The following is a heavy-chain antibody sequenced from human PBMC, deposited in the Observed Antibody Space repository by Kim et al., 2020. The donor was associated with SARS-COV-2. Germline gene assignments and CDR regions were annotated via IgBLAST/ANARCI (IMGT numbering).Heavy chain of an antibody. Sequence: GGSLRLSCAASGFSFSNYGMHWVRLAPGKGLDWVAVISYDGSSTYYADSVKGRFTISRDNFKNTLYLQMNSLRPEDTAVYYCAKDASYGSGSYWSILSWGQGTLVTVSS. CDR3: AKDASYGSGSYWSILS. D-gene: IGHD3-10*01. J-gene: IGHJ5*02. V-gene: IGHV3-30*18. CDR1: GFSFSNYG. CDR2: ISYDGSST.